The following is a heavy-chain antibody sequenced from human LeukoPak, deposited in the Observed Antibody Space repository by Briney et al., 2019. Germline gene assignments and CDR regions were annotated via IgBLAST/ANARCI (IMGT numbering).Heavy chain of an antibody. CDR1: GFTFSDYG. J-gene: IGHJ3*02. Sequence: GGSLRLSCTASGFTFSDYGVNWFRQAPGKGLEWVAFIRSKPYGGTTEYAASVKGRFSISRDDSASIVYLQMNSLKTEDTALYYCSRTRISGIDGFDIWGQGTMVTVSS. D-gene: IGHD2-15*01. V-gene: IGHV3-49*03. CDR2: IRSKPYGGTT. CDR3: SRTRISGIDGFDI.